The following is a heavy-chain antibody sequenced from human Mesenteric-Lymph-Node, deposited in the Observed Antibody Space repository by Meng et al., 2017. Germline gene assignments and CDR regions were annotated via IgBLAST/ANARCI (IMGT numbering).Heavy chain of an antibody. D-gene: IGHD3-10*01. Sequence: GESLKISCVVSGFSVNNNYMNWVRQAPGKGLEWVSVIYSGGSTYYADSVKGRFTISRDNSKNSLYLQMNSLRAEDTAVYYCARDRADYFDYWGQGTLVTVSS. CDR3: ARDRADYFDY. CDR1: GFSVNNNY. CDR2: IYSGGST. J-gene: IGHJ4*02. V-gene: IGHV3-53*01.